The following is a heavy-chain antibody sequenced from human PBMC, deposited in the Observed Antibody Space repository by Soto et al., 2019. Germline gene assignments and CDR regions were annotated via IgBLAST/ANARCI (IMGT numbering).Heavy chain of an antibody. CDR3: AKPLWSIFGVVISAFDI. J-gene: IGHJ3*02. V-gene: IGHV3-30*18. CDR2: ISYDGSNK. CDR1: GFTFSSYG. D-gene: IGHD3-3*01. Sequence: QVQLVESGGGVVQPGRSLRLSCAASGFTFSSYGMHWVRQAPGKGLEWVAVISYDGSNKYYADSVKGRFTISRDNSKNTLYLQMNSLRAEDTAVYYCAKPLWSIFGVVISAFDIWGQGTMVTVSS.